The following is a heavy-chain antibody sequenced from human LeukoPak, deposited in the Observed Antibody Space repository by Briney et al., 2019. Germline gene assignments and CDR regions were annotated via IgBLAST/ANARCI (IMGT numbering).Heavy chain of an antibody. CDR3: VGKLSSRYYYYMDV. CDR1: GYTLTELS. J-gene: IGHJ6*03. D-gene: IGHD4-23*01. V-gene: IGHV1-24*01. CDR2: FEPEDGET. Sequence: GASVKVSCKVSGYTLTELSMHWVRQAPGKGLEWMGGFEPEDGETIYAQKFQGRVTMTEDTSTDTAYMELSSLRSEDTAVYYCVGKLSSRYYYYMDVWGKGTTVTVSS.